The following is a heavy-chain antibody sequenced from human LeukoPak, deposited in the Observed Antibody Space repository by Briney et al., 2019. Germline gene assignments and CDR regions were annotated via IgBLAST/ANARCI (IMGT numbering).Heavy chain of an antibody. CDR2: IHYSGST. Sequence: SETLSLTCTVSGGSISSYYWSWIRQPPGKGLEWIGYIHYSGSTNSKPSLKSRVTISVDTSKNQFSLKLSSVTAADTAVYYCARSTSGGYYYALDHWGQGTLVTVSS. D-gene: IGHD3-22*01. CDR3: ARSTSGGYYYALDH. V-gene: IGHV4-59*08. CDR1: GGSISSYY. J-gene: IGHJ4*02.